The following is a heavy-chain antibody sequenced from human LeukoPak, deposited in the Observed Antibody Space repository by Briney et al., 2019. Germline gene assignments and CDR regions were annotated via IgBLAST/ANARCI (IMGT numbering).Heavy chain of an antibody. V-gene: IGHV1-69*06. Sequence: SVKVSCKASGGTFGSYAISWVRQAPGQGLEWMGGIIPIFGTANYAQRFQGRVTITADKSTSTAYMELSSLRSEDTAVYYCAGSYCGGDCCPNMINWFDPWGQGTLVTVSS. D-gene: IGHD2-21*02. CDR3: AGSYCGGDCCPNMINWFDP. CDR2: IIPIFGTA. CDR1: GGTFGSYA. J-gene: IGHJ5*02.